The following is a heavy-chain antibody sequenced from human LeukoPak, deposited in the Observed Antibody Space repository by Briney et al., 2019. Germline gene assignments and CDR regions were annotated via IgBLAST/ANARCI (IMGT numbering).Heavy chain of an antibody. CDR1: GGTFSSYA. CDR2: TIPIFGTA. V-gene: IGHV1-69*05. J-gene: IGHJ6*03. D-gene: IGHD2-2*01. Sequence: GASVKVSCKASGGTFSSYAISWVRQAPGQGLEWMGGTIPIFGTANYAQKFQGRVTITTDESTSTAYMELSSLRSEDTAVYYCARVVVPAAKGLGYYYYYYMDVWGKGTTVTVSS. CDR3: ARVVVPAAKGLGYYYYYYMDV.